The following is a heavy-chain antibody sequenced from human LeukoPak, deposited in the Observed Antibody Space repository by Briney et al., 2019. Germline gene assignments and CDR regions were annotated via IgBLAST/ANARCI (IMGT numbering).Heavy chain of an antibody. Sequence: GASVKVSCKASGYTFTSYDINWVRQATGQGLEWMGWMNPNSGNTGYAQKFQGRVTMTRNTSISTAYMELSSLRSEDTAVYYCARGNDDFWSGYSLYYYGMDVWGQGTTVTVSS. CDR1: GYTFTSYD. J-gene: IGHJ6*02. V-gene: IGHV1-8*01. D-gene: IGHD3-3*01. CDR3: ARGNDDFWSGYSLYYYGMDV. CDR2: MNPNSGNT.